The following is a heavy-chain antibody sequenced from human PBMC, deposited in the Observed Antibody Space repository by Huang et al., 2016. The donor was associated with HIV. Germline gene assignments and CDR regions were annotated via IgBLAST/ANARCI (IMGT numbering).Heavy chain of an antibody. CDR2: INHRGRT. V-gene: IGHV4-34*01. Sequence: QVQLQQWGAGLLKPSETLSLTCAVYGGSFSGYYWSWIRQPPGKGLDWIGEINHRGRTNYNPSLKSRGTISVDTSKNQFSLKLSSVTAADTAVYYCARILMYYNSSGYGFDYWGQGTLVTVSS. J-gene: IGHJ4*02. D-gene: IGHD3-22*01. CDR1: GGSFSGYY. CDR3: ARILMYYNSSGYGFDY.